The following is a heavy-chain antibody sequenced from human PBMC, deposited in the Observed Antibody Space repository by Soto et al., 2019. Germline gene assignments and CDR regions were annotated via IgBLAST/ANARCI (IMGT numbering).Heavy chain of an antibody. CDR1: GFTFSSYA. D-gene: IGHD6-19*01. V-gene: IGHV3-30-3*01. J-gene: IGHJ6*02. CDR3: ARVNGSGWHTDYYYYYGMDV. CDR2: ISYDGSNK. Sequence: GGSLRLSCAASGFTFSSYAMHWVRQAPGKGLEWVAVISYDGSNKYYADSVKGRFTISRDNSKNTLYLQMNSLRAEDTAVYYCARVNGSGWHTDYYYYYGMDVWGQGTTVTVSS.